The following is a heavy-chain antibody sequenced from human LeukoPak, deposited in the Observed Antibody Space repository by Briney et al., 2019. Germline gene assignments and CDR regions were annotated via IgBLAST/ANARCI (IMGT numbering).Heavy chain of an antibody. CDR2: INPSGGST. V-gene: IGHV1-46*01. CDR1: GYTFTNYY. J-gene: IGHJ4*01. D-gene: IGHD3-9*01. Sequence: GASVKVSCKTSGYTFTNYYMHWVRQAPGQGPEWMGIINPSGGSTNYAQKFQGRVTMTRDTSTTTVYMELTSLRSEDTAVYYCARDQGLTGYLDYWGQEPWSPSPQ. CDR3: ARDQGLTGYLDY.